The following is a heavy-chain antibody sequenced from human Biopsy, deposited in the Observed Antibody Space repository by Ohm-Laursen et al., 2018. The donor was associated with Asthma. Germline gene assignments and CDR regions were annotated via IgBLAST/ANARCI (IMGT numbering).Heavy chain of an antibody. V-gene: IGHV1-69*06. J-gene: IGHJ6*02. Sequence: SSVKVSCKASGGTFGNYAISWVRQAPGLGLEWMGGISPVFGSTNIAQKFQGRVTISADIFTKTAYLEVSSLRSDDTAVYYCASPSSSREILYYYYNMDIWGQGTTVTVSS. D-gene: IGHD6-13*01. CDR3: ASPSSSREILYYYYNMDI. CDR2: ISPVFGST. CDR1: GGTFGNYA.